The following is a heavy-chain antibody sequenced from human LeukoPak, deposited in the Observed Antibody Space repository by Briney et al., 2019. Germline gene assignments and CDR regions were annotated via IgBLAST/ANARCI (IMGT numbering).Heavy chain of an antibody. D-gene: IGHD1-26*01. Sequence: GPSLRLSCAASGFVFSNYGMHWVRHAPGKGLEWVAAISYHGYTQYYADSVKGQFTLSRDNSKNTLYLQMNSLTEEDTAVYYCARWDSGRYTSNYYFDYWGQGALVTVSS. CDR2: ISYHGYTQ. J-gene: IGHJ4*02. CDR1: GFVFSNYG. V-gene: IGHV3-30*03. CDR3: ARWDSGRYTSNYYFDY.